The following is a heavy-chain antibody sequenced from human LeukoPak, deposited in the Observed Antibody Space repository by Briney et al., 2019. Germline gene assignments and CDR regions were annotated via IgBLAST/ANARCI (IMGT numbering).Heavy chain of an antibody. CDR1: GGSISSGGYY. V-gene: IGHV4-30-2*01. CDR2: IYHSGST. J-gene: IGHJ4*02. Sequence: SQTLSLTCTVSGGSISSGGYYWSWIRQPPGKGLEWIGYIYHSGSTYYNPSLKSRVTISVDRSKNQFSLELSSLTAADTAVYYCARNPYFDSGGYYYDFDYWGQGTLVTVSS. CDR3: ARNPYFDSGGYYYDFDY. D-gene: IGHD3-22*01.